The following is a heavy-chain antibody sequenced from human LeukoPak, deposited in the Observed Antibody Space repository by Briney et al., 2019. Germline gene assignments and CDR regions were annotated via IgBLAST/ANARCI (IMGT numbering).Heavy chain of an antibody. J-gene: IGHJ4*02. CDR3: AKDPHEFSSGWSHFDY. V-gene: IGHV1-18*01. CDR1: GGTFSSYA. CDR2: INTYNGNT. D-gene: IGHD6-19*01. Sequence: GASVKVSCKASGGTFSSYAISWVRQAPGQGLEWMGWINTYNGNTNYAQKLRGRVTMTTDTSTSTAYMELRSLRSDDTAVYYCAKDPHEFSSGWSHFDYWGQGTLVTVSS.